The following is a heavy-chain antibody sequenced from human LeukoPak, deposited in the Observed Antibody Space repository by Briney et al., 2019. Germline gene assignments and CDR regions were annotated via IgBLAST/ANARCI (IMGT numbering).Heavy chain of an antibody. V-gene: IGHV1-18*01. Sequence: ASAKVSCKTSGYSFTSSGITWVRQAPGPGLEWMGWINTYNGFSKYARKLQGRVTMTADTSKSTAYMELSSLSSDDTAVYYCAKNTTGGYSDYWGQGTLVTVSS. CDR3: AKNTTGGYSDY. J-gene: IGHJ4*02. CDR1: GYSFTSSG. D-gene: IGHD1-1*01. CDR2: INTYNGFS.